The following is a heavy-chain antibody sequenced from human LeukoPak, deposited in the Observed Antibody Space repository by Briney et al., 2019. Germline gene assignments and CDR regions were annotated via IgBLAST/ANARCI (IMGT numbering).Heavy chain of an antibody. CDR3: AREMLAAVAAQS. D-gene: IGHD6-19*01. CDR2: ISGTAGST. CDR1: GFTFSSYA. Sequence: PGGSLRLSCAASGFTFSSYAMSWVRQAPGKGLEWVSAISGTAGSTYYADSVKGRFTISRDNSKNTLYLQMNSLRAEDTAVYYCAREMLAAVAAQSWGQGTLVTVSS. V-gene: IGHV3-23*01. J-gene: IGHJ5*02.